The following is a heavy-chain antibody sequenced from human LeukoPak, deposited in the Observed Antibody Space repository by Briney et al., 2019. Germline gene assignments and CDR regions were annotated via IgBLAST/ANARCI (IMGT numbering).Heavy chain of an antibody. D-gene: IGHD1-26*01. V-gene: IGHV1-2*02. J-gene: IGHJ4*02. CDR2: TNPNSGGT. CDR3: ARSVGARHKYYFDY. Sequence: ASVKVSCKASGYTFTGYYMHWVRQAPGQGLEWMGLTNPNSGGTNYAQKFQGRLTMTRDTSISTAYMELSRLRSEETAVYYCARSVGARHKYYFDYWGQGTLVTVSS. CDR1: GYTFTGYY.